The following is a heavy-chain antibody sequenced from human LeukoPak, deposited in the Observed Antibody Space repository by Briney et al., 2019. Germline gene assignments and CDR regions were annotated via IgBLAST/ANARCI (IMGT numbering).Heavy chain of an antibody. V-gene: IGHV3-23*01. CDR3: AKGRLYSGSYIPLSDFDY. Sequence: GGSLRLSCAASGFTFSSYAMSWVRQAPGKGLEWVSAISGSGGSTYYADSVKGRFTIFRDNSKNTLYLQMNSLRAEDTAVYYCAKGRLYSGSYIPLSDFDYWGQGTLVTVSS. CDR1: GFTFSSYA. CDR2: ISGSGGST. D-gene: IGHD1-26*01. J-gene: IGHJ4*02.